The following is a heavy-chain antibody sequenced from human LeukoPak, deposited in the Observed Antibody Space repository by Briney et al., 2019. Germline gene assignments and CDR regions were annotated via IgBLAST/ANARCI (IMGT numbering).Heavy chain of an antibody. CDR1: GYTLTELS. CDR3: ATVSRKWELHSYYYGMDV. CDR2: FDPEDGET. J-gene: IGHJ6*02. V-gene: IGHV1-24*01. D-gene: IGHD1-26*01. Sequence: ASVKVSCKVSGYTLTELSMHWVRQAPGKGLEWMGGFDPEDGETIYAQKFQGRVTMTEDTSTDTAYMELSSLRSEDTVVYYCATVSRKWELHSYYYGMDVWGQGTTVTVSS.